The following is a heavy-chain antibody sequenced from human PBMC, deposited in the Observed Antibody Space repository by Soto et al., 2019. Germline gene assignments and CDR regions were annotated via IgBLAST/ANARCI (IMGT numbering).Heavy chain of an antibody. CDR3: TRGAWNDYIYYYYYGMDV. CDR2: IRSKAYGGTT. D-gene: IGHD1-1*01. Sequence: PGGSLRLSCTASGFTFGDYAMSWFRQAPGKGLEWVGFIRSKAYGGTTEYAASVKGRFTISRDDSKSIAYLQMNSLKTEDTAVYYCTRGAWNDYIYYYYYGMDVWGQGTTVTVSS. CDR1: GFTFGDYA. J-gene: IGHJ6*02. V-gene: IGHV3-49*03.